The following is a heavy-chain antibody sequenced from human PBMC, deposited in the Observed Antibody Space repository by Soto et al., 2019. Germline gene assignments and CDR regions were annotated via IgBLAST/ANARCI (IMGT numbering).Heavy chain of an antibody. CDR3: ARRFLVYCFSSACSASFDY. V-gene: IGHV3-7*05. D-gene: IGHD2-2*01. CDR1: GFIFRSFW. CDR2: IKQDGSEK. J-gene: IGHJ4*02. Sequence: GGSLRLSCAASGFIFRSFWMSWVRQAPGKGLEWVANIKQDGSEKNYLDSVKGRFTLSRGTAQTSLYLQMNSLRAEDTPLYYSARRFLVYCFSSACSASFDYWGQGALFTVSS.